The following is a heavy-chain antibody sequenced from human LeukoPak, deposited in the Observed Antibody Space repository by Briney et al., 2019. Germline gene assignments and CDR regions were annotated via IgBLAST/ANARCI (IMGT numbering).Heavy chain of an antibody. V-gene: IGHV3-23*01. Sequence: GGSLRLSCAASGFTFSSYAMSWVRQAPGKGLEWVSSISSSSSYIYYADSVKGRFTISRDNSKNTLYLQMNSLRAEDTAVYYCAKAWEGSSGFDIWGQGTMVTVSS. J-gene: IGHJ3*02. CDR3: AKAWEGSSGFDI. CDR2: ISSSSSYI. CDR1: GFTFSSYA. D-gene: IGHD6-25*01.